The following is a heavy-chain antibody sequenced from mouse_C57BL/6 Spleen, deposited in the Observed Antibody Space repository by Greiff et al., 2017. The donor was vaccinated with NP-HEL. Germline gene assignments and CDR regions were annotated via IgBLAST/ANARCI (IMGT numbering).Heavy chain of an antibody. CDR2: IDPSDSYT. J-gene: IGHJ4*01. Sequence: VQLQQSGAELVKPGASVKLSCKASGYTFTSYWMQWVKQRPGQGLEWIGEIDPSDSYTNYNQKFKGKATLTVDTSSSTAYMQLSSLTSEDSAVYYCARGNYYGSSYRDYWGQGTSGTVSS. V-gene: IGHV1-50*01. D-gene: IGHD1-1*01. CDR3: ARGNYYGSSYRDY. CDR1: GYTFTSYW.